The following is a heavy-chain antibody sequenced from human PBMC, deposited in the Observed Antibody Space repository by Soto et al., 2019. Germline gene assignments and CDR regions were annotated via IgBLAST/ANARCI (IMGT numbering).Heavy chain of an antibody. CDR3: ARTDYSYGYYYYYGMDV. CDR2: IYPGDSDT. V-gene: IGHV5-51*01. CDR1: GYSFTSYW. D-gene: IGHD5-18*01. Sequence: GESLKISCKGSGYSFTSYWIGWVRQMPGKGLEWMGIIYPGDSDTRYSPSFQGQVTISADKSSSTAYLQWSSLKASDTAMYYCARTDYSYGYYYYYGMDVWGQGTTVTVSS. J-gene: IGHJ6*02.